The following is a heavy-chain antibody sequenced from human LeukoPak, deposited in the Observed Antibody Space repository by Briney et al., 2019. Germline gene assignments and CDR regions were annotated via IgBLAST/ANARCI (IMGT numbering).Heavy chain of an antibody. J-gene: IGHJ4*02. CDR1: GYTFTGYY. CDR2: INPNSGGT. V-gene: IGHV1-2*02. CDR3: ARDTAAAGTIIESPDY. D-gene: IGHD6-13*01. Sequence: ASVKVSCKASGYTFTGYYMHWVRQAPGQGLEWMGWINPNSGGTNYAQKFQGRVTMTRDTSISTAYMELSRLRSDDTAVYYCARDTAAAGTIIESPDYWGQGTLVTVSS.